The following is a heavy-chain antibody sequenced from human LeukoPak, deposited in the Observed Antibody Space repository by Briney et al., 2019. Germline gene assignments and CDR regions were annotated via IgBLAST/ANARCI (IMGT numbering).Heavy chain of an antibody. CDR3: AREDGDYGFDY. V-gene: IGHV3-33*08. J-gene: IGHJ4*02. CDR2: IWYDGSNK. CDR1: GFTFITYA. Sequence: GGSLRLSCAASGFTFITYAMHWVRQAPGKGLEWVAVIWYDGSNKYYADSVKGRFTISRDNSKNTLYLQMNSLRAEDTAVYYCAREDGDYGFDYWGQGTLVTVSS. D-gene: IGHD4-17*01.